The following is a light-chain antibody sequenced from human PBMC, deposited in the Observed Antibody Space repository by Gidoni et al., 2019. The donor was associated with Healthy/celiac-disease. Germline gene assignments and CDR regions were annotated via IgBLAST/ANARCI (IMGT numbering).Light chain of an antibody. CDR1: QSVSSN. CDR2: GAS. Sequence: EIVMTQSPATLSVSPGERATLSCRASQSVSSNLAWYQQQTGQAPRLLIYGASTRATGIPARLSGSGSGTEFTLTISSLQSEDFAVYYCQQYNNWPPMITFGQGTRLEIK. V-gene: IGKV3-15*01. CDR3: QQYNNWPPMIT. J-gene: IGKJ5*01.